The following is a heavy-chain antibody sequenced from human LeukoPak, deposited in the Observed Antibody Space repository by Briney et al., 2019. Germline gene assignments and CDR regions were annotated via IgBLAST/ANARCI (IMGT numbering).Heavy chain of an antibody. J-gene: IGHJ4*02. CDR1: GFTFSSYA. V-gene: IGHV3-30*04. CDR2: ISYDGSNK. CDR3: ARDGSITMIVAVITYFDY. Sequence: GGSLRLSCAASGFTFSSYAMHWVRQAPGKGLEWVAVISYDGSNKYYADSVKGRFTISRDNSKNTLYLQMNSLRAEDTAVYYCARDGSITMIVAVITYFDYWGQGTLVTVSS. D-gene: IGHD3-22*01.